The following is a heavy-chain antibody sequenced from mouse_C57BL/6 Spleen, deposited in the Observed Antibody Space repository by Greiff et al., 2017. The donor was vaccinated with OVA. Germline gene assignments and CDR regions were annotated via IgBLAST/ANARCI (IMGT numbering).Heavy chain of an antibody. CDR3: ASLSAYYMDY. CDR2: INPSSGYT. CDR1: GYTFTSYT. D-gene: IGHD3-1*01. V-gene: IGHV1-4*01. Sequence: VQRVESGAELARPGASVKMSCKASGYTFTSYTMHWVKQRPGQGLEWIGYINPSSGYTKYNQKFKDKATLTADKSSSTAYMQLSSLTSEDSAVYYCASLSAYYMDYWGQGTSVTVSS. J-gene: IGHJ4*01.